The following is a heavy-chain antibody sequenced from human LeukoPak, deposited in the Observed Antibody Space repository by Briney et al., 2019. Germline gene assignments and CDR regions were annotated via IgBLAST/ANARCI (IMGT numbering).Heavy chain of an antibody. CDR3: ARNFYYGHDY. V-gene: IGHV3-74*01. CDR2: INTDGSTT. Sequence: PRRSLRLSCAASGFTFSGYSMHWVRQAPRKGLVWVSRINTDGSTTTYADSVKGRFTISRDNAKNTLYLQMSSLRAEDTAVYFCARNFYYGHDYWGQGTLVTVSS. J-gene: IGHJ4*02. D-gene: IGHD3-10*01. CDR1: GFTFSGYS.